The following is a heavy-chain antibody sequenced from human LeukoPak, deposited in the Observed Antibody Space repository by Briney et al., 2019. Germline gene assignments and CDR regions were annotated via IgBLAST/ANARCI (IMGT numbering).Heavy chain of an antibody. V-gene: IGHV1-69*13. CDR1: GGTFISYA. CDR2: IIPIFGTA. D-gene: IGHD2-2*01. CDR3: ARDLWLYCSSTSCSGFYFDY. Sequence: SVKVSCKASGGTFISYAIGWVRQAPGQGLEWMGGIIPIFGTANYAQKFQGRVTITADESTSTAYMELSSLRSEDTAVYYCARDLWLYCSSTSCSGFYFDYWGQGTLVTVSS. J-gene: IGHJ4*02.